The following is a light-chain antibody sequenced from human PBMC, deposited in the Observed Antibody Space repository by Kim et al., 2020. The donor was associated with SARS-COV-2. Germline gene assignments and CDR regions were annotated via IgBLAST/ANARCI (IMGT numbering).Light chain of an antibody. J-gene: IGLJ2*01. V-gene: IGLV3-25*03. CDR3: QSGDSSVARVV. CDR2: KDS. CDR1: ALAKQF. Sequence: SYELTQPPSVSVSPGQAARITCSGDALAKQFAYWYQQKPGQAPVMVIYKDSKRPSGIPERFSGSSSGTTVTLTITGGQAEDEADYYCQSGDSSVARVVFGGGTQLTVL.